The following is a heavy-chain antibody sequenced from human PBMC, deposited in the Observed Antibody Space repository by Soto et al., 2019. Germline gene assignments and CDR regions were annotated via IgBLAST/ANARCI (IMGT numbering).Heavy chain of an antibody. Sequence: LSLRCTVSDGYLSSGGYYWSWLHKHPGKGLEWIGYIYYSGSTYYNPSLKSRVTISVDTSKNQFSLKLSSVTAADTAVYYCARLYLVTGTTSIIWFDPWGQGTLVTVSS. D-gene: IGHD1-20*01. J-gene: IGHJ5*02. V-gene: IGHV4-31*03. CDR1: DGYLSSGGYY. CDR3: ARLYLVTGTTSIIWFDP. CDR2: IYYSGST.